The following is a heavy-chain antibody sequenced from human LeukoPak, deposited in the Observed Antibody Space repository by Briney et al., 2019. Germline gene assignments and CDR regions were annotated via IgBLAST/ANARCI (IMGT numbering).Heavy chain of an antibody. D-gene: IGHD7-27*01. V-gene: IGHV3-74*01. CDR1: GFTFSNYW. CDR3: ARDLAWGAFDY. J-gene: IGHJ4*02. Sequence: PGGSLRLSCAASGFTFSNYWMHWVRQAPGKGLVWVSRINSDGINTSYADSVKGRFTISRDNAKNTLNLQMNSLRAEDTAVYYCARDLAWGAFDYWGQGTLVTVSS. CDR2: INSDGINT.